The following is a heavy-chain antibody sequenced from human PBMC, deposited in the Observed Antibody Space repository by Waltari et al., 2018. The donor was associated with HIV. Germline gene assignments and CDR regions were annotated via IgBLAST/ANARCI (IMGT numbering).Heavy chain of an antibody. J-gene: IGHJ3*02. CDR2: IYTSGST. V-gene: IGHV4-61*02. Sequence: QVQLQESGPGLVKPSQTLSLTCTVSGGSISSGSYYWSWIRQPAGKGLEWIGRIYTSGSTNYNPSLKSRVTISVDTSKNQFSLKLSSVTAADTAEYYCARDRNYYYDSSGYFFNAFDIWGQGTMVTVSS. D-gene: IGHD3-22*01. CDR3: ARDRNYYYDSSGYFFNAFDI. CDR1: GGSISSGSYY.